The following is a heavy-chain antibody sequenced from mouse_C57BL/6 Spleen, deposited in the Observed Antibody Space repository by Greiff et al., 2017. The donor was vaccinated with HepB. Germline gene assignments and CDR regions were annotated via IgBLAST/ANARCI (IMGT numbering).Heavy chain of an antibody. J-gene: IGHJ1*03. D-gene: IGHD1-1*01. CDR1: GYTFTSYW. CDR3: GRGGTVVAWYFDV. V-gene: IGHV1-52*01. Sequence: QVQLQQPGAELVRPGSSVKLSCKASGYTFTSYWMHRVKQRPIQGLEWIGNIDPSDSETHYNQKFKDKATLTVDKSSSTAYMQRSSLTSEDSAVYYCGRGGTVVAWYFDVWGTGTTVTVSS. CDR2: IDPSDSET.